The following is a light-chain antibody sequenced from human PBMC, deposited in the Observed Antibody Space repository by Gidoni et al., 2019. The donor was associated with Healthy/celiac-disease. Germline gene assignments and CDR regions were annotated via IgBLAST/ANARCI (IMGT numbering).Light chain of an antibody. CDR2: GNS. Sequence: QSVLTQPPSVSGAPGQRVTISCTGSSSNIGAGYDVHWYQQLHGTAPKLLIYGNSNRPSGVPDRFSGSKSGTSASLAITGLQAEDEADYYCQSYYSSLSGSRVFGGGTKLTVL. CDR3: QSYYSSLSGSRV. V-gene: IGLV1-40*01. J-gene: IGLJ3*02. CDR1: SSNIGAGYD.